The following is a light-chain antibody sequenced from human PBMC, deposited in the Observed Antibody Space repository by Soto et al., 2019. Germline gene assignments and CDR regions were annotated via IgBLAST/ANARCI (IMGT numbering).Light chain of an antibody. CDR2: GAS. CDR1: QSVSSK. V-gene: IGKV3-15*01. CDR3: QQYNNWPPLT. Sequence: EIVMTQSPATLSVSPGERVTLSCRASQSVSSKLAWYQQKPGQAPRLLIYGASTRATRIPARFYGSGSGTEFTLTISSLQSEDFAVYYCQQYNNWPPLTFGGGTKVEIK. J-gene: IGKJ4*01.